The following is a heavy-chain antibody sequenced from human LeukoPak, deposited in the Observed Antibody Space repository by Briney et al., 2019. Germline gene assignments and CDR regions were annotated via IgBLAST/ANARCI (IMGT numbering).Heavy chain of an antibody. Sequence: SETLSLTCTVSGGSISSYYWSWIRQPPGKGLEWIGYIYYSGSTNYNPSLKSRVTISVDTSKNQFSLKLSSVTAADTAVYYCARRETTVTTLGWFDPWGQGTLVTVSS. V-gene: IGHV4-59*08. CDR1: GGSISSYY. CDR3: ARRETTVTTLGWFDP. J-gene: IGHJ5*02. CDR2: IYYSGST. D-gene: IGHD4-17*01.